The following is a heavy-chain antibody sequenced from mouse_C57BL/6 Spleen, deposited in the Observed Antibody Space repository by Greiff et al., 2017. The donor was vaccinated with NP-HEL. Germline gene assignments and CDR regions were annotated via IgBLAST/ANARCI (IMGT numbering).Heavy chain of an antibody. Sequence: EVHLVESGPGLVKPSQSLSLTCSVTGYSITSGYYWNWIRQFPGNKLEWMGYISYDGSNNYNPSLKNRISITRDTSKNQFFLKLNSVTTEDTATYYCANSNYYFDYWGQGTTLTVSS. V-gene: IGHV3-6*01. D-gene: IGHD2-5*01. CDR2: ISYDGSN. CDR1: GYSITSGYY. J-gene: IGHJ2*01. CDR3: ANSNYYFDY.